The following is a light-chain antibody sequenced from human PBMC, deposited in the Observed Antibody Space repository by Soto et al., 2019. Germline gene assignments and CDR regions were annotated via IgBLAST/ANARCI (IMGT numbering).Light chain of an antibody. Sequence: QSVVTQPPSVSGAPGQRVTIPCTGSTSNLGAGYDVHWYQHLPGTAPKLLISGNTNRPSGVPDRFSGSKSGTSASLAITVLQDEDEADYYCQSYDNTLGLVFGGGTKVTVL. CDR1: TSNLGAGYD. CDR3: QSYDNTLGLV. V-gene: IGLV1-40*01. CDR2: GNT. J-gene: IGLJ2*01.